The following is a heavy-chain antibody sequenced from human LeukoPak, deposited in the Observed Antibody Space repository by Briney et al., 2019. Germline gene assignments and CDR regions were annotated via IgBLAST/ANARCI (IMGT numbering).Heavy chain of an antibody. Sequence: GGSLRLSSAAFGFSSSLYGMQWVRQAPDKGLEWVAYMSYNGGKIHYSDSVKGRFTISRDNSKSTLFLQMNSLRAEDTSVYHCAKVAGNIYYFDYWGQGALVTVSS. CDR3: AKVAGNIYYFDY. V-gene: IGHV3-30*02. CDR2: MSYNGGKI. CDR1: GFSSSLYG. J-gene: IGHJ4*02. D-gene: IGHD4-23*01.